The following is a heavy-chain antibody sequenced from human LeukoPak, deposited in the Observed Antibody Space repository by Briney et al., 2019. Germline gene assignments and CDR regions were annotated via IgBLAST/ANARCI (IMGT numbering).Heavy chain of an antibody. CDR1: GDSISSYY. V-gene: IGHV4-59*01. CDR3: AAGTGRTTMVY. Sequence: SETLSLTCTVSGDSISSYYWSWIRQPPEKGLEWIGYIHDSGTNSYSPSLKSRVTISLDTSKNQFSLKMTSVTAADTAVYYCAAGTGRTTMVYWGQGTLVTVSS. D-gene: IGHD6-13*01. J-gene: IGHJ4*02. CDR2: IHDSGTN.